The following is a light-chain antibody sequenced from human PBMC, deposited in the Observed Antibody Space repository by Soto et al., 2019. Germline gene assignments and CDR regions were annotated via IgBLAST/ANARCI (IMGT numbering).Light chain of an antibody. V-gene: IGKV1-17*03. Sequence: DIQMTQSSSAMSASVGDRVTIACRASQGINNYLVWFQQKPGKVPKRLICAASSLQSGVPSRFSGSGSGTEFTLTISSLQPEDSATYYCLQHNSYPWTFGRGTKVDIK. CDR1: QGINNY. CDR3: LQHNSYPWT. CDR2: AAS. J-gene: IGKJ1*01.